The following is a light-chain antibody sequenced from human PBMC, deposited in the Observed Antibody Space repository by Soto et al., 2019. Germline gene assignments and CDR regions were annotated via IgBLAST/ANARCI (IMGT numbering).Light chain of an antibody. Sequence: QSALTQPASVSGSPGQSVTISCTGPRSVIGDSNFISWYQHSPGKAPRLLIYEVNNRPSGVSRRFSGSKAGNTASLTISGLLEDDEADYFCASFRSGTILVFGSGTKLTVL. CDR2: EVN. CDR3: ASFRSGTILV. CDR1: RSVIGDSNF. V-gene: IGLV2-14*01. J-gene: IGLJ6*01.